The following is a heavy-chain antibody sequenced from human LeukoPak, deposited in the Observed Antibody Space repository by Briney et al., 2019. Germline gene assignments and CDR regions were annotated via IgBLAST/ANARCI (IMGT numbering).Heavy chain of an antibody. J-gene: IGHJ4*02. V-gene: IGHV3-74*01. CDR2: LNADGNSI. CDR3: AKVAKYYYGSETYYFFEH. CDR1: GFTFSNYW. Sequence: PGGSLRLSCAASGFTFSNYWMHWVRQAPGKGLVWVSRLNADGNSITYADSVRGRFTISRDNAKNTVHLQMNSLRVEDTAVYYCAKVAKYYYGSETYYFFEHWGQGTPVTASS. D-gene: IGHD3-10*01.